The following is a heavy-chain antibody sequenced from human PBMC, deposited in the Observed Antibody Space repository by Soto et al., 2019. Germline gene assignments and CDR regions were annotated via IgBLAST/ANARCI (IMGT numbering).Heavy chain of an antibody. CDR3: AREGFCSSRSCALYNHDYFGKDF. J-gene: IGHJ6*02. CDR1: GYTFTRYG. CDR2: INTYNSRE. Sequence: QVQLVQSGAEVKKTGASVKVSCRASGYTFTRYGISWVRQAPGHGLEWMGWINTYNSRENYAQKLQGRVTMTTDTSTSTVHMQLRSLTTNDTGVYYSAREGFCSSRSCALYNHDYFGKDFWGQGTTVTVSS. V-gene: IGHV1-18*01. D-gene: IGHD2-2*01.